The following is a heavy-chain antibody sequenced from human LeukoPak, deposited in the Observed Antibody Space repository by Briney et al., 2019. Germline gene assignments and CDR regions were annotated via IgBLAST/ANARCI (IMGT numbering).Heavy chain of an antibody. D-gene: IGHD1-26*01. CDR1: GFTFGNYA. V-gene: IGHV3-30-3*01. J-gene: IGHJ4*02. CDR3: ARDRYSGSYGGYFDY. Sequence: PGRSLRLSCAASGFTFGNYAIHWVRQAPGTGLEWVSFISHDGSDKYYADSVKGRFTISRDNSKNTLYLQMDSLRAEDTAVFYCARDRYSGSYGGYFDYWGQGTLVTVSS. CDR2: ISHDGSDK.